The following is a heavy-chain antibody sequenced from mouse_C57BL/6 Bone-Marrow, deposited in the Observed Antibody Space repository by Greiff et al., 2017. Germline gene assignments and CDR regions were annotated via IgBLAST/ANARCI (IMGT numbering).Heavy chain of an antibody. CDR3: ARSDVYDGYTMDD. CDR1: GYTFTNYW. V-gene: IGHV1-64*01. J-gene: IGHJ4*01. CDR2: MHPNGGSP. Sequence: VKLQQPGAELVKPGASVKLSCKASGYTFTNYWMHWVKQRPGQGLEWIGMMHPNGGSPDYNEKFKSEATLSVDKSSRTAYMELSSLTSEDSAVYYCARSDVYDGYTMDDWGQGTSVTVSS. D-gene: IGHD2-2*01.